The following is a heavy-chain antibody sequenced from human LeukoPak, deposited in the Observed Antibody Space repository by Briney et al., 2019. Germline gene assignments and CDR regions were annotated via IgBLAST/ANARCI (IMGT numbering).Heavy chain of an antibody. CDR2: IIPNSGTA. CDR3: ARDMRVRKDLDSSIWNRPLYYFDY. Sequence: ASVKVSCKASRGTFSNYAISWVRQAPGQGLEWMGGIIPNSGTAIYAQKFQGRVAITADESTSTAYMELSSLRSEDTAVYYCARDMRVRKDLDSSIWNRPLYYFDYWGQGTLVTVSS. D-gene: IGHD6-13*01. V-gene: IGHV1-69*13. J-gene: IGHJ4*02. CDR1: RGTFSNYA.